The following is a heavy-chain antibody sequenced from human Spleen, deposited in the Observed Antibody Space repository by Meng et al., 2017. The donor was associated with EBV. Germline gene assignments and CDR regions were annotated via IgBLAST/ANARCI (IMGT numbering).Heavy chain of an antibody. J-gene: IGHJ4*02. CDR2: INTNTGEA. V-gene: IGHV7-4-1*02. Sequence: QWRLVQPGFKLKKPGSSWRVSCKASGYTFTSYVMNWVRQAPGQGLEWVGWINTNTGEARYAQGFTGRFVFSLDTSVSTAHLQISSLMAEDTAVYYCARGYNAWIQIPFYWGQGTLVTVSS. D-gene: IGHD5-18*01. CDR1: GYTFTSYV. CDR3: ARGYNAWIQIPFY.